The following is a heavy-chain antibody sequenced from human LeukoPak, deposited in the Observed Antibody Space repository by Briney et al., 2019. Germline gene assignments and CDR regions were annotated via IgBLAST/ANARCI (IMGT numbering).Heavy chain of an antibody. J-gene: IGHJ6*03. V-gene: IGHV1-69*10. CDR2: IIPFFGIA. CDR3: ATCSRLSPDYFYYMDV. CDR1: GYTFTSYG. D-gene: IGHD6-6*01. Sequence: SVKVSCKASGYTFTSYGISWVRQAPGQGLEWMGGIIPFFGIAKYAQKLQGRVTITADKSTSTAYMELSSLRSEDTAVYHCATCSRLSPDYFYYMDVWGKGTTVTVSS.